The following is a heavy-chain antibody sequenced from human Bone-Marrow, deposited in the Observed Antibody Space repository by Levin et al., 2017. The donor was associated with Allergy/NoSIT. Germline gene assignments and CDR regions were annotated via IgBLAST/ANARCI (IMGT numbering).Heavy chain of an antibody. CDR1: GVNFNTYA. CDR2: IGGGGGAT. Sequence: GGSLRLSCVVSGVNFNTYAMSWVRQAPGKGLEWVSSIGGGGGATYYADSVKGRFTISRDNSKNTLYLQMSTLRADDTALYYCASLHYYDTSDYSDPWGQGTQVTVSS. D-gene: IGHD3-22*01. CDR3: ASLHYYDTSDYSDP. J-gene: IGHJ5*02. V-gene: IGHV3-23*01.